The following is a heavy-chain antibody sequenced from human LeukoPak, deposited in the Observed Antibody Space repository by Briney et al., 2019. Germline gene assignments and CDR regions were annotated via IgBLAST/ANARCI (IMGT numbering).Heavy chain of an antibody. J-gene: IGHJ4*02. Sequence: ASVKVSCKASGGTXSSYAISRVRQAPGQGLEWMEGIIPIFGTANYAQKFQGRVTITADESTSTAYMELSSLRSEDTAVYYCARGRPTLPGGWYTKAFDYWGQGTLVTVSS. D-gene: IGHD6-19*01. V-gene: IGHV1-69*13. CDR2: IIPIFGTA. CDR1: GGTXSSYA. CDR3: ARGRPTLPGGWYTKAFDY.